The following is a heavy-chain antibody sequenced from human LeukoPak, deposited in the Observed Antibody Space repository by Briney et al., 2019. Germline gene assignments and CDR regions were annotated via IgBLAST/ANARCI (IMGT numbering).Heavy chain of an antibody. CDR1: GYSFADYW. Sequence: GESLKTSSKGSGYSFADYWIGWVRQMPGKGLEWMGIIYPGDSDTRYDLSFQGQVTISADKSNSTAYLHWSSLKASDSAVFYCARLFGFRSPVDHAFDMWGQGTKVTVSP. J-gene: IGHJ3*02. CDR3: ARLFGFRSPVDHAFDM. D-gene: IGHD3-3*01. V-gene: IGHV5-51*01. CDR2: IYPGDSDT.